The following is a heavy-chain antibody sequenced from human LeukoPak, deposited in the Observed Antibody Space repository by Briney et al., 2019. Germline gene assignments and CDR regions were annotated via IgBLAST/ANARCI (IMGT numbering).Heavy chain of an antibody. CDR2: IYSSGST. V-gene: IGHV4-39*01. Sequence: PSETLSLTCTVSGGSIGSSSYYWGWIRQPPGKGLEWIGSIYSSGSTNYNPSLKSRVTISVDTSKNQFSLKLSSVTAADTAVYYCARQGADDRSIVGAANFDFWGQGALVTVSS. J-gene: IGHJ4*02. CDR1: GGSIGSSSYY. D-gene: IGHD1-26*01. CDR3: ARQGADDRSIVGAANFDF.